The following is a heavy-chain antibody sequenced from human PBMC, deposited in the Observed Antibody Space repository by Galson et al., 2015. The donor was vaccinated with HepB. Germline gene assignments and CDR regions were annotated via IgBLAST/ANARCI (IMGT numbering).Heavy chain of an antibody. CDR2: IIPIFGTA. D-gene: IGHD3-22*01. Sequence: SVKVSCKASGGTFSSYAISWVRQAPGQGLEWMGGIIPIFGTANYAQKFQGRVTITADESTSTAYMELSSLRSEDTAVYYCARPGDYYDSSGSYGDWGQGTLVTVSS. CDR3: ARPGDYYDSSGSYGD. V-gene: IGHV1-69*13. CDR1: GGTFSSYA. J-gene: IGHJ4*02.